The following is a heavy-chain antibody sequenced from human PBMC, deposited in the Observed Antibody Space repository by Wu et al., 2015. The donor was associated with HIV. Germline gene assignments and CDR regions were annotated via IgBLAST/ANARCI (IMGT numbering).Heavy chain of an antibody. V-gene: IGHV1-46*01. Sequence: QVQLVQSGAEVKKPGASVKVSCKASGYTFTSYYMHWVRQAPGQGLEWMGIINPSGGSTSYAQKFQGRVTMTRDTSTSTVYMELSSLRSEDTAVYYCARSYGSGVYYYYGMDVWGQGTTVTVSS. CDR3: ARSYGSGVYYYYGMDV. J-gene: IGHJ6*02. D-gene: IGHD3-10*01. CDR2: INPSGGST. CDR1: GYTFTSYY.